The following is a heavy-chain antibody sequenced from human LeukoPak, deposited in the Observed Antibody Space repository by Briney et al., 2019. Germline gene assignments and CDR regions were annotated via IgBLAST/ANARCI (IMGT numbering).Heavy chain of an antibody. V-gene: IGHV4-34*01. CDR1: GGSFSGYY. Sequence: PSETLSLTCAVYGGSFSGYYWSWIRQPPGKGLEWIGESNHSGSTNYNPSLKSRVTISVDTSKNQFSLKLSSVTAADTAVYYCARGARDGYNLWGQGTLVTVSS. J-gene: IGHJ4*02. CDR3: ARGARDGYNL. D-gene: IGHD5-24*01. CDR2: SNHSGST.